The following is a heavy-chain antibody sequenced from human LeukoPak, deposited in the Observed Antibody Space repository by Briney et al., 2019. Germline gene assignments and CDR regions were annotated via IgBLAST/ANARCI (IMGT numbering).Heavy chain of an antibody. Sequence: GGSLRLSCAASGFTFSSYGMHWVRQAPGKGLEWVAVISYDGSNKYYADSVKGRFTISRDNSKNTLYLQMNSPRAEDTAVYYCAKEGDYSSSSPFDYWGQGTLVTVSS. D-gene: IGHD6-6*01. CDR3: AKEGDYSSSSPFDY. J-gene: IGHJ4*02. CDR1: GFTFSSYG. V-gene: IGHV3-30*18. CDR2: ISYDGSNK.